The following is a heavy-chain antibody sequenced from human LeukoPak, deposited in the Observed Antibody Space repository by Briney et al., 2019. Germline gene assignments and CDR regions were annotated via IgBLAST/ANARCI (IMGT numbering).Heavy chain of an antibody. Sequence: SETLSLTCAVYGGSFSGYYWSWIRQPPGEGLEWIGEINHSGSTNYNPSLKSRVTISVDTSKNQFSLKLSSVTAADTAVYYCARGLSRYSSGWYGFDYWGQGTLVTVSP. CDR3: ARGLSRYSSGWYGFDY. CDR2: INHSGST. V-gene: IGHV4-34*01. D-gene: IGHD6-19*01. CDR1: GGSFSGYY. J-gene: IGHJ4*02.